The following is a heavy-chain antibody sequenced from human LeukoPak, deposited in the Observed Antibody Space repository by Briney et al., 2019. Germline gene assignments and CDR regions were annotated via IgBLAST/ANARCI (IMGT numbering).Heavy chain of an antibody. CDR3: ARGRGYNRHYFDY. CDR2: INHSGST. D-gene: IGHD1-1*01. J-gene: IGHJ4*01. V-gene: IGHV4-34*01. CDR1: GGSFSGYY. Sequence: KPSETLSLTCTVYGGSFSGYYWSWIRQPPGKGLEWIGEINHSGSTNYNPSLKSRVTISVDTSKNQFSLKLSSVTAADTAVYYCARGRGYNRHYFDYWGQEPWSPSPQ.